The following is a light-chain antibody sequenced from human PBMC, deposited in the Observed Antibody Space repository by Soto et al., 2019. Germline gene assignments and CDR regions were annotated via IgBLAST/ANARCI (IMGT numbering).Light chain of an antibody. J-gene: IGLJ1*01. CDR2: DVS. CDR3: SSYTSSSSYV. CDR1: SSDVGCYNY. V-gene: IGLV2-14*01. Sequence: QSALTQPAYVSGSPGQSITISCTGASSDVGCYNYVSWYQQHPGKAPKLMIYDVSNRPSGVSNRFSGSKSGNTASLTISGLQAEDEDDYYCSSYTSSSSYVFGNGTQLTVL.